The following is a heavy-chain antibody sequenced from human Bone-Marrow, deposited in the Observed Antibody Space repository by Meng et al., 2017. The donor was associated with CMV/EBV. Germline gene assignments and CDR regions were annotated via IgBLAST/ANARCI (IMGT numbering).Heavy chain of an antibody. D-gene: IGHD3-10*01. CDR2: MNPNSGNT. V-gene: IGHV1-8*01. Sequence: ASVEVSCKASGYTFTSYDINWVRQATGQGLEWMGWMNPNSGNTGYTQKFQGRVTMTRNTSTSTAYMELSSLRSEDTALYYCARGTRSQDYWGQGTLVTVSS. CDR1: GYTFTSYD. J-gene: IGHJ4*02. CDR3: ARGTRSQDY.